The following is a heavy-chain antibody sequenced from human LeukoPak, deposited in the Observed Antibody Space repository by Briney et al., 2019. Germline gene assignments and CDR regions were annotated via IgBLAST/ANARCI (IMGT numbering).Heavy chain of an antibody. Sequence: ASVTVSCKASGYTFTSNHIHWVRQAPGQGLEWMGIINPSGGGTTYAQKFQGRVTVTTDASTSTVYMELSSLRSEDTAVYYCARDLHGDYAIDYWGQGTLVTVSS. D-gene: IGHD4-17*01. V-gene: IGHV1-46*01. CDR1: GYTFTSNH. CDR3: ARDLHGDYAIDY. J-gene: IGHJ4*02. CDR2: INPSGGGT.